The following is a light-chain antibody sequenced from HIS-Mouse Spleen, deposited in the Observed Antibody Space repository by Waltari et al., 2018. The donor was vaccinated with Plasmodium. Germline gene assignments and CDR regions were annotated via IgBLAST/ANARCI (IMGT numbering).Light chain of an antibody. Sequence: QSALTQPASVSGSPGQSITISCTGTSRYVGSYNLVSWYQQHPGKAPKLMIYEGSKRPSGVSNLFSGSKSGNTASLTISGLQAEDEADYYCCSYAGSSTYVFETGTKVTVL. V-gene: IGLV2-23*01. CDR2: EGS. CDR3: CSYAGSSTYV. CDR1: SRYVGSYNL. J-gene: IGLJ1*01.